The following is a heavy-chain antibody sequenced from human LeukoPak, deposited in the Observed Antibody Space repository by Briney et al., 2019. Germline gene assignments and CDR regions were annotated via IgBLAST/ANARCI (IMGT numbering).Heavy chain of an antibody. J-gene: IGHJ5*02. CDR2: IISSSSYI. Sequence: GGSLRLSCAAAAFTSGIYSMNWVRHAPGKWLEWVSSIISSSSYIYYADSVKGRFTISRDNAKHSLYRQMNSLRDEDTAVYYCARVLRVPHPQIRDPNWFDPWGQGTLVTVSS. CDR1: AFTSGIYS. V-gene: IGHV3-21*01. CDR3: ARVLRVPHPQIRDPNWFDP.